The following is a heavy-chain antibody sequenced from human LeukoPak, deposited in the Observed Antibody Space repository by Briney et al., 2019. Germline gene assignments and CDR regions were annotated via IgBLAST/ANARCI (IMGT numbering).Heavy chain of an antibody. Sequence: SQTLSLTCVLSGDGVSSNSASWNWIRQSPLRGFEWLGRTYYRSKWYNDYAVSVKSRITINPDTSRNQFSLQLNSVTPEDTAVYYCTREAVWGTSDYWAQGTLVTVSS. CDR2: TYYRSKWYN. D-gene: IGHD3-16*01. CDR1: GDGVSSNSAS. CDR3: TREAVWGTSDY. V-gene: IGHV6-1*01. J-gene: IGHJ4*02.